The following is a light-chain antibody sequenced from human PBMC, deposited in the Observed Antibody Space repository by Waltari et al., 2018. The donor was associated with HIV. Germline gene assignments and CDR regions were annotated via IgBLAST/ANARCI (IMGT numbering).Light chain of an antibody. J-gene: IGLJ3*02. CDR3: NSYAGSNNWV. V-gene: IGLV2-8*01. CDR1: SSDVGGSTY. CDR2: EVN. Sequence: QSALTQPPPASGSPGQAVTTSCTGTSSDVGGSTYVSWYQHHPGKAPKIMIYEVNTRPSGVPERFSGSKSANTASLTVSGLQADDEADYYFNSYAGSNNWVFGGGTKLTVL.